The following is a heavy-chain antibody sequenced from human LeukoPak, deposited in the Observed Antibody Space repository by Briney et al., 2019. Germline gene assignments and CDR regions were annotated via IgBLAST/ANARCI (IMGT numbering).Heavy chain of an antibody. J-gene: IGHJ4*02. V-gene: IGHV3-7*01. D-gene: IGHD3-3*01. CDR1: GFTFSSYM. CDR2: IKPDGGEK. Sequence: PGGSLRLSCAASGFTFSSYMMTWVRQAPGKGLEWVANIKPDGGEKFYVDSVRGRFTISRDNAKNSLYLQMNSLRAEDTAVYYCASGALWSGILENWGQGTLVSVSS. CDR3: ASGALWSGILEN.